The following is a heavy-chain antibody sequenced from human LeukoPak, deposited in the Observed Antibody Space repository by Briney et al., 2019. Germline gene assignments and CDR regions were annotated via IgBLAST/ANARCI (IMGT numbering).Heavy chain of an antibody. CDR2: IWHSGST. CDR1: GDSSGYY. V-gene: IGHV4-38-2*02. CDR3: ARDGSISSWAIDY. Sequence: PSETLSLTCAVSGDSSGYYLGWIRQPSRKGLEWIGSIWHSGSTYYNPSLKSRVTISLDTSKNQFSLKLTSVTAADTAVYYCARDGSISSWAIDYWGQGTLVTVSS. D-gene: IGHD6-13*01. J-gene: IGHJ4*02.